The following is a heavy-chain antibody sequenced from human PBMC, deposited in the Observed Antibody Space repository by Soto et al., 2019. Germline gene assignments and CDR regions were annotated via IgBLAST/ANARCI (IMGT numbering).Heavy chain of an antibody. CDR3: ARVTPGNNLYYFSGLDF. CDR1: GFSFDTYG. D-gene: IGHD1-1*01. V-gene: IGHV3-30-3*01. J-gene: IGHJ6*02. Sequence: LRLSCVASGFSFDTYGIHWVRQAPGKGLQWVALISYEGSNTYYADSVRGRFTISRDNSKNTLYLQVNTLRPEDTGVYYCARVTPGNNLYYFSGLDFWGQGTSVTVSS. CDR2: ISYEGSNT.